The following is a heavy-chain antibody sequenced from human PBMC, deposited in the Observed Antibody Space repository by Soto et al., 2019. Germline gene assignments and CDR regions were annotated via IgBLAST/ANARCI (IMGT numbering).Heavy chain of an antibody. Sequence: GGSLRLSCAASGFIFSSHWMHWVRQAPGKGLVWVSHIGTDGSNMRDADSAQGRFTIPRDNAKNSLYLEMNSLRAEDTAVYYCARESEDLTSNFDYWGQGTLVTVSS. J-gene: IGHJ4*02. CDR3: ARESEDLTSNFDY. CDR1: GFIFSSHW. CDR2: IGTDGSNM. V-gene: IGHV3-74*01.